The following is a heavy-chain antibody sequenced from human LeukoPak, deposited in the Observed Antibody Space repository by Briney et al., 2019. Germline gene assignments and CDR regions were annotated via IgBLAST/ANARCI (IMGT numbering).Heavy chain of an antibody. CDR3: ARNGGNSDYDY. CDR1: GGSISSSSSIC. CDR2: IYHNGAT. Sequence: SETLSLTCAVSGGSISSSSSICWTWVRQPPGEGLEWIGEIYHNGATNYNPSLKSRVTMLLDKSKNQFFLKLNSVTAADTAVHYCARNGGNSDYDYWDRGTLVTVSA. D-gene: IGHD4-23*01. J-gene: IGHJ4*02. V-gene: IGHV4-4*02.